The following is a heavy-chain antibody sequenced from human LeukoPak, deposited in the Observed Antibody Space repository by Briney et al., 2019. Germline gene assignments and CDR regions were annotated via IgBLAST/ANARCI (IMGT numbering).Heavy chain of an antibody. CDR3: ARGHVTIDAFDI. CDR1: GGSISSGDYY. J-gene: IGHJ3*02. D-gene: IGHD3-9*01. V-gene: IGHV4-30-4*01. CDR2: IYYSGST. Sequence: PSQTLSLTCTVSGGSISSGDYYWSWIRQPPGKGLEWIGYIYYSGSTYYNPSLKSRVTISVDTSKNQFSLKLSSVTAADTAVYYCARGHVTIDAFDIWGQGTMVTVSS.